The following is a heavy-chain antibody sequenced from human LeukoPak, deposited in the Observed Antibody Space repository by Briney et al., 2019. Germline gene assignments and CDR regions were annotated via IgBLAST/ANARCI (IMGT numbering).Heavy chain of an antibody. CDR2: MNPNSGNT. CDR1: GYTVTSYD. J-gene: IGHJ3*02. V-gene: IGHV1-8*01. Sequence: ASVKVSCKASGYTVTSYDINWVRQATGQGLEWMGWMNPNSGNTGYEQKFQGRVTMTRNTSISTAYMELSSLRSEDTAVYYCARGWRQWVVRFADAFDIWGQGTMVTVSS. D-gene: IGHD6-19*01. CDR3: ARGWRQWVVRFADAFDI.